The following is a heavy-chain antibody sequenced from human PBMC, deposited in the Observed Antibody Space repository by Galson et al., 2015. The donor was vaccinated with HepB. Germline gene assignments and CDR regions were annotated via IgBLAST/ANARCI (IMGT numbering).Heavy chain of an antibody. CDR2: INAGNGNT. J-gene: IGHJ4*02. V-gene: IGHV1-3*01. CDR1: GYTFTRYA. D-gene: IGHD3-22*01. Sequence: SVKVSCKASGYTFTRYAMHWVRQAPGQRLEWMGWINAGNGNTKYSQKFQGRVTITRDTSASTAYMELSSLRSEDTAVYYCARDTDPYYDSSGYYPRPFDYWGQGTLVTVSS. CDR3: ARDTDPYYDSSGYYPRPFDY.